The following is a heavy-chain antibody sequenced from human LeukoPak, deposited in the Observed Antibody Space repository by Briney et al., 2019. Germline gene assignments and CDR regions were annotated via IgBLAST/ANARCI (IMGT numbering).Heavy chain of an antibody. J-gene: IGHJ4*02. D-gene: IGHD2-21*01. CDR3: AKDFRIGYSAHFDY. CDR2: IYENGGTT. CDR1: GFTFRSHA. Sequence: GGSLRLSCVGSGFTFRSHAMSWVRQAPEKGLEFVSGIYENGGTTYYADSVKGRFSISRDNSRNTLYLQMDSLRGEGTAVYYCAKDFRIGYSAHFDYWGQGALVTVSS. V-gene: IGHV3-23*01.